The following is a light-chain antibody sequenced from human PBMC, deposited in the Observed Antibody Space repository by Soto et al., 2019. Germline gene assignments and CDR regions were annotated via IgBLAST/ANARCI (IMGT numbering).Light chain of an antibody. V-gene: IGKV3-15*01. CDR1: QSVSSN. CDR3: QQYGSSPIT. Sequence: IVMPQSPSTLSVSPGERAPLSCRASQSVSSNLAWYQQKPGQAPRLLIYGASTRATGIPARFSGSGSGTDFTLTISRLEPEDFAVYYCQQYGSSPITFGQGARLEIK. J-gene: IGKJ5*01. CDR2: GAS.